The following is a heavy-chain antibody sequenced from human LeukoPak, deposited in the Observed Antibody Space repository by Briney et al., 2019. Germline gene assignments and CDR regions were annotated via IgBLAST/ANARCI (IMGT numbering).Heavy chain of an antibody. V-gene: IGHV4-34*01. J-gene: IGHJ5*02. CDR3: ARDCDWFDP. D-gene: IGHD2-21*01. Sequence: KPSETLSLTCAVYGGSFSGYYWSWIRQPPGKGLEWIGEINHSGSTNYNPSLKSRVTISVDTSKNQFSLKLSSVTAADTAVYHCARDCDWFDPWGQGTLVTVSS. CDR2: INHSGST. CDR1: GGSFSGYY.